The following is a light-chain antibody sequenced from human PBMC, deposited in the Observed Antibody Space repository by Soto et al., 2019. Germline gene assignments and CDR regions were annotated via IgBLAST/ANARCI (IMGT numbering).Light chain of an antibody. V-gene: IGLV1-40*01. J-gene: IGLJ1*01. CDR3: QSFDSSLSGFV. Sequence: QSVLTQPPSVSGAPGQRVTISCTGSSSNIGAGYDVHWYQQLPGTAPKLLIYANSNRPSGVPVRFSGSRSGTSASLVITGFQAEDEADYYCQSFDSSLSGFVFGTGTKVTVL. CDR2: ANS. CDR1: SSNIGAGYD.